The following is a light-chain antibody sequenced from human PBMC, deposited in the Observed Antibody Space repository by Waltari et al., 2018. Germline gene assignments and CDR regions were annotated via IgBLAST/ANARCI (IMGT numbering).Light chain of an antibody. CDR2: AAS. CDR3: QQSYSIPRT. Sequence: DIQMTQSPSSLSESVGDRVTIACRASQTISNYLNWYQQKPGKAPKLLIYAASSLQSGVPSRFSASGSGTDFTLTISSLQPEDFATYFCQQSYSIPRTFGPGTKVDIK. CDR1: QTISNY. V-gene: IGKV1-39*01. J-gene: IGKJ3*01.